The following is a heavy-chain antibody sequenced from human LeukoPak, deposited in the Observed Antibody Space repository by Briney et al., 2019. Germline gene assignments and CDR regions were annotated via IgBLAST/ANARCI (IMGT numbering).Heavy chain of an antibody. Sequence: GRSLRLSCAASGFTFDDYAKHWVRHAPGKGLEWVSGISWNSGSICYADSVKGRFTISRDNAKNSLYLQMNSLRAEDTALYYCASPYRGYSYGVAYWGQGTLVTVSS. CDR1: GFTFDDYA. CDR2: ISWNSGSI. J-gene: IGHJ4*02. D-gene: IGHD5-18*01. V-gene: IGHV3-9*01. CDR3: ASPYRGYSYGVAY.